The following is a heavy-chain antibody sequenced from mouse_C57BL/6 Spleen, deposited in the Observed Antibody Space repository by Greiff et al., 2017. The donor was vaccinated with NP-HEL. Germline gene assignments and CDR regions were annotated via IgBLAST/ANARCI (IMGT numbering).Heavy chain of an antibody. J-gene: IGHJ3*01. V-gene: IGHV1-82*01. CDR1: GYAFSSSW. D-gene: IGHD2-3*01. CDR3: ARWAYDGYYPAWFAY. Sequence: QVQLKESGPELVKPGASVKISCKASGYAFSSSWMNWVKQRPGKGLEWIGRIYPGDGDTNYNGKFKGKATLTADKSSSTAYMQLSSLTSEDSAVYFCARWAYDGYYPAWFAYWGQGTLVTVSA. CDR2: IYPGDGDT.